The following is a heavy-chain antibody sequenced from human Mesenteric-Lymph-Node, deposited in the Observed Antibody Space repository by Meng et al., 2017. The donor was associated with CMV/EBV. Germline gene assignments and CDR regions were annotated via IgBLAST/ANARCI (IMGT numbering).Heavy chain of an antibody. CDR3: AREWGYCSSTSCYQLDY. CDR1: GFTFSSYW. CDR2: INSDGSST. Sequence: GESLRLSCAASGFTFSSYWMHWVRQAPGKGLVWVSRINSDGSSTSYADSVKGRFTISRDNAKNTLYLQMNSLRAEDTAVYYCAREWGYCSSTSCYQLDYWGQGTLVTVSS. V-gene: IGHV3-74*01. D-gene: IGHD2-2*01. J-gene: IGHJ4*02.